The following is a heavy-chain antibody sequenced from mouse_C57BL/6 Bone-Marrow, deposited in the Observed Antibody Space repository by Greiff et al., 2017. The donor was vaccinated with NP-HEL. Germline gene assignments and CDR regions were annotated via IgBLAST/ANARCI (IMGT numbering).Heavy chain of an antibody. J-gene: IGHJ2*01. CDR3: ARAETTVVFDY. V-gene: IGHV1-26*01. Sequence: EVQLQQSGPELVKPGASVKISCKASGYTFTDYYMNWVKQSHGKSLEWIGDINPNNGGTSYNQKFKGKATLTVDKSSSTAYMELRSLTSEDSAVYYCARAETTVVFDYWGQGTTLTVSS. D-gene: IGHD1-1*01. CDR1: GYTFTDYY. CDR2: INPNNGGT.